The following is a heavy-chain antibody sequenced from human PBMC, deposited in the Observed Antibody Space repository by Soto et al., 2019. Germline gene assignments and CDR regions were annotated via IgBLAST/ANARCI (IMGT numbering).Heavy chain of an antibody. CDR1: GYTFTSYY. J-gene: IGHJ3*02. CDR2: INPSGGST. Sequence: ASVKVSCKASGYTFTSYYMHWVRQAPGQGLEWMGIINPSGGSTSYAQKFQGRVTMTRDTSTSTVYMELSSLRSEDTAVYYCARHPPDDYYYDSSGYLVRANAFDIWGQGTMVTVSS. V-gene: IGHV1-46*01. D-gene: IGHD3-22*01. CDR3: ARHPPDDYYYDSSGYLVRANAFDI.